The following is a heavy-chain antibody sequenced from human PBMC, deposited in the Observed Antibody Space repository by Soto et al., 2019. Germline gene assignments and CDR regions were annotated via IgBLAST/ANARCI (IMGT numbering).Heavy chain of an antibody. D-gene: IGHD3-16*01. V-gene: IGHV1-18*01. CDR2: ISAYNGNT. CDR1: GYTFTSYG. J-gene: IGHJ6*02. Sequence: QVQLVQSGAEVKKPGASVKVSCKASGYTFTSYGISWVRQAPGQGLEWMGWISAYNGNTNYAQQLQGRVTMTTDTATSPAYMQMRSLRADDTAVYYCARLGYYYYGMDVWGQGTTVTVSS. CDR3: ARLGYYYYGMDV.